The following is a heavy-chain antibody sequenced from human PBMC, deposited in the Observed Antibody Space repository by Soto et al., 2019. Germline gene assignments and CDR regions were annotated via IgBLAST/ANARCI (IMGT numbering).Heavy chain of an antibody. Sequence: QVQLVQSGAEVKKPGSSVKVSCKASGGTFSSYAISWVRQAPGQGLEWMGGIIPSFGTANYAQKIQVRVTITADESTSTAYMEMSRLRAEDTAVYYCAFSGLTYDFYYCGKGTLVTVSS. J-gene: IGHJ4*02. CDR3: AFSGLTYDFYY. D-gene: IGHD1-26*01. CDR2: IIPSFGTA. CDR1: GGTFSSYA. V-gene: IGHV1-69*01.